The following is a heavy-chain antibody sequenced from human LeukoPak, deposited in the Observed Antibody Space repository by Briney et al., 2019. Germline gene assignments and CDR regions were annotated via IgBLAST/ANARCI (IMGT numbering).Heavy chain of an antibody. CDR1: GGTFSSYA. D-gene: IGHD3-22*01. V-gene: IGHV1-69*05. CDR2: IIPIFGTA. Sequence: SVKVSCKASGGTFSSYAISWVRQAPGQGLEWMGGIIPIFGTANYAQKFQGRVTITTDESTSTAYMELSSLRSEDTAVYYCASTYSYDSSGYYYGFDYWGQGTLVTVSS. CDR3: ASTYSYDSSGYYYGFDY. J-gene: IGHJ4*02.